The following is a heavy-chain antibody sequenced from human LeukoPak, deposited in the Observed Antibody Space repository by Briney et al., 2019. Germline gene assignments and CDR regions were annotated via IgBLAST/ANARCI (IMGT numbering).Heavy chain of an antibody. V-gene: IGHV3-23*01. J-gene: IGHJ4*02. D-gene: IGHD3-22*01. CDR3: AKYTGGSGYYVHFDY. CDR2: ITGSGGST. Sequence: GGSLRLSCAASGFTFSTSGMSWVRQAPGKGLEWVSTITGSGGSTYYADSVKGRFTISRDNSKNALYLQMNSLRAEDTAVYYCAKYTGGSGYYVHFDYWGQGTLVTVSS. CDR1: GFTFSTSG.